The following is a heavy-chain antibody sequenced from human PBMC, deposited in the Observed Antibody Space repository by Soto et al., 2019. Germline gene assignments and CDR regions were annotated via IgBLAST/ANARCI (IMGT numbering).Heavy chain of an antibody. D-gene: IGHD5-12*01. Sequence: QVQLVQSGAEVKKPGASVKVSCKASGYTFTSYAMHWVRQAPGQRLEWMGWINAGNGNTKYSQKFQGRVTITRDTSVSTASMELSSLRSEDTAGYYCAIVLAREMATQMGYWYFDLCGRGTLVIVAS. CDR3: AIVLAREMATQMGYWYFDL. V-gene: IGHV1-3*01. J-gene: IGHJ2*01. CDR2: INAGNGNT. CDR1: GYTFTSYA.